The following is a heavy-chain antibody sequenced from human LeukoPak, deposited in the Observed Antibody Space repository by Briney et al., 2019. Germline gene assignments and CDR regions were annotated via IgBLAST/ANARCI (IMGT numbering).Heavy chain of an antibody. CDR1: GFTFSSYG. CDR2: IWYDGSNK. V-gene: IGHV3-33*01. CDR3: ARSSLMVRGVSFDY. J-gene: IGHJ4*02. Sequence: PGGSLRLSCEASGFTFSSYGMHWVRQAPGKGLEWVAVIWYDGSNKYYADSVKGRFTISRDNSKNTLYLQMNSLRAEDTAVYYCARSSLMVRGVSFDYWGQGALVTVSS. D-gene: IGHD3-10*01.